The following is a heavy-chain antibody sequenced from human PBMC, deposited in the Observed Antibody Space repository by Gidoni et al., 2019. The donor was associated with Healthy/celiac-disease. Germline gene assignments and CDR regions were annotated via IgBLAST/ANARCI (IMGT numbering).Heavy chain of an antibody. V-gene: IGHV4-34*01. Sequence: QVPLPHWGSGLLKPSETLSLTGAVYGGSFSGYYWSWIRQPPGKGLEWIGEINHSGSTNYNQSIKSRVTISVDTSKNQFSLKLSSVAAADTAVYYCARMEQLAHGQFDYWGQGTLVTVSS. CDR3: ARMEQLAHGQFDY. J-gene: IGHJ4*02. CDR2: INHSGST. D-gene: IGHD6-6*01. CDR1: GGSFSGYY.